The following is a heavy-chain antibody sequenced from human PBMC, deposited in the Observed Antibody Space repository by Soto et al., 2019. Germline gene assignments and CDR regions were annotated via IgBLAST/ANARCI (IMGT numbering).Heavy chain of an antibody. J-gene: IGHJ6*02. CDR3: ARSRDYSGPYYYYYGMDV. CDR1: GASMNSYH. CDR2: IHSSGST. D-gene: IGHD4-4*01. V-gene: IGHV4-4*07. Sequence: SETLSLTCTVSGASMNSYHWSWIRQPAGKGLEWIGHIHSSGSTNYNPSLKSRVTMSVDTSKNQFSLKLSSVTAADTAVYYCARSRDYSGPYYYYYGMDVWGQGTTVTVSS.